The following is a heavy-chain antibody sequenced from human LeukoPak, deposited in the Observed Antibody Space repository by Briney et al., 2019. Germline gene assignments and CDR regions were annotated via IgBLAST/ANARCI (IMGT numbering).Heavy chain of an antibody. J-gene: IGHJ5*02. CDR2: ISYDGSNK. CDR3: VSSRGVITSWFDT. CDR1: GFTFSSYG. Sequence: PGGSLRLSCAASGFTFSSYGMHWVRQAPGKGLEWVAVISYDGSNKYYADSVKGRFTISRDNSKNTLYLQMNSLRAEDTAVYYCVSSRGVITSWFDTWGQGTLVTVSS. D-gene: IGHD3-10*01. V-gene: IGHV3-30*03.